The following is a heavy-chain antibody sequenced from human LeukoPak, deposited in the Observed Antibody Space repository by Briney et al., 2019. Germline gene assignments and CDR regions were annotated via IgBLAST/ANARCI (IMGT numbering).Heavy chain of an antibody. CDR1: GGSFSGYY. V-gene: IGHV4-34*01. D-gene: IGHD6-6*01. CDR3: ASIAARPFYYYYYYMDV. Sequence: SETLSLTCAVYGGSFSGYYWSWIRQPPGKGLEWIGEINHSRSTNYNPSLKSRVTISVDTSKNQFSLKLSSVTAADTAVYYCASIAARPFYYYYYYMDVWGKGTTVTVSS. CDR2: INHSRST. J-gene: IGHJ6*03.